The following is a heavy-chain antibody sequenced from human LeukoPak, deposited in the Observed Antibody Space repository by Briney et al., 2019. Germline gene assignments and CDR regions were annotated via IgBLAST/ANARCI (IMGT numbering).Heavy chain of an antibody. D-gene: IGHD4-17*01. CDR3: ARAGYGDYFDY. J-gene: IGHJ4*02. Sequence: SVKVSCKASGGTLSSYAISWVRQAPGQGLEWMGRIIPILGIANYAQKFQGRVTITADKSTSTAYMELSSLRSEDTAVYYCARAGYGDYFDYWGQGTLVTVSS. V-gene: IGHV1-69*04. CDR1: GGTLSSYA. CDR2: IIPILGIA.